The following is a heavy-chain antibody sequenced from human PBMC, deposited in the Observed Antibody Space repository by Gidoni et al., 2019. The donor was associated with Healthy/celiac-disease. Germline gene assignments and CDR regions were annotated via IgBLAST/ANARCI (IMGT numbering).Heavy chain of an antibody. V-gene: IGHV4-34*01. Sequence: QVQLQQWGAGLLKPSETLSLTCAVYGGSFSGYYWSWIRQPPGKGLEWIGEINHSGSTNYNPSLKSRVTISVDTSKNQFSLKLSSVTAADTAVYYCARGPLRFLDYWGQGTLVTVSS. CDR2: INHSGST. CDR3: ARGPLRFLDY. J-gene: IGHJ4*02. CDR1: GGSFSGYY. D-gene: IGHD3-3*01.